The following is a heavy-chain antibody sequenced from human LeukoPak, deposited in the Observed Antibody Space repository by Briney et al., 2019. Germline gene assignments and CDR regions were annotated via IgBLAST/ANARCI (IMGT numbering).Heavy chain of an antibody. CDR1: GGSISSSSYY. D-gene: IGHD5-24*01. V-gene: IGHV4-39*07. J-gene: IGHJ2*01. CDR2: IHYSGST. CDR3: ARVRGRWLQFFDL. Sequence: SETLSLTCTVSGGSISSSSYYWGWIRQPPGKGLEWIGSIHYSGSTYYKPSLKSRVTISVDTSKNQFSLKLSSVTAADTAVYYCARVRGRWLQFFDLWGRGTLVTVSS.